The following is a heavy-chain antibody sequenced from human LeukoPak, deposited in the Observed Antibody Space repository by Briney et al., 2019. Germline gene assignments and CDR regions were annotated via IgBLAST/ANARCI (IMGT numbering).Heavy chain of an antibody. CDR3: AKDGRGYSGYGDFDY. J-gene: IGHJ4*02. D-gene: IGHD5-12*01. CDR1: GFTFSSYA. CDR2: ISGNGGST. Sequence: GGSLRLSCAASGFTFSSYAMSWVRQAPGKGLEWVSGISGNGGSTYYADPVKGRFTTSRDNSKTTLYLEMSSLRAEDSAVYYCAKDGRGYSGYGDFDYWGQGTLVTVSS. V-gene: IGHV3-23*01.